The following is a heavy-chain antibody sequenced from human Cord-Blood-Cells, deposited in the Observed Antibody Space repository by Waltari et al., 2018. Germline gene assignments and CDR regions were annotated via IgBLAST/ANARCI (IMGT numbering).Heavy chain of an antibody. Sequence: QVQLQQWAAGRLKPSETRPLPCAVYVGSSAGSYWSWIRQPPGKGLEWIGEINHSGSTNYNPSLKSRVTISVDTSKNQFSLKLSSVTAADTAVYYCARRSRGNGLDYWGQGTLVTVSS. CDR2: INHSGST. CDR1: VGSSAGSY. D-gene: IGHD1-1*01. J-gene: IGHJ4*02. V-gene: IGHV4-34*01. CDR3: ARRSRGNGLDY.